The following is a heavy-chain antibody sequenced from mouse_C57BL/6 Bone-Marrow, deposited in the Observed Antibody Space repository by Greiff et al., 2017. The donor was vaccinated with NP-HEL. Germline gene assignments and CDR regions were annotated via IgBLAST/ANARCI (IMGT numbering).Heavy chain of an antibody. CDR2: IDPSDSYT. V-gene: IGHV1-59*01. Sequence: VQLQQPGAELVRPGTSVKLSCKASGYTFTSYWMHWVKQRPGQGLEGIGVIDPSDSYTNYNQKFKGKATLTVDTSSSTAYMQLSSLTSEDSAVYYCARPYVTWFAYWGQGTLVTVSA. D-gene: IGHD2-12*01. J-gene: IGHJ3*01. CDR3: ARPYVTWFAY. CDR1: GYTFTSYW.